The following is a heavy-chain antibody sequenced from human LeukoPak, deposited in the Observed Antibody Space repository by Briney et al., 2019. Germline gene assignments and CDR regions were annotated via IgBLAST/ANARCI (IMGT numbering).Heavy chain of an antibody. Sequence: GASVKVSCKASGYTFTSYGISWVRQAPGQGLEWMGWISAYNGNTNYAQKVQGRVTLTTDTSTSTAYMGLRSLRSDDTAVYYCAREGYCSGGICYSTMNWFDPWGQGTLVTVSS. J-gene: IGHJ5*02. V-gene: IGHV1-18*01. CDR2: ISAYNGNT. D-gene: IGHD2-15*01. CDR1: GYTFTSYG. CDR3: AREGYCSGGICYSTMNWFDP.